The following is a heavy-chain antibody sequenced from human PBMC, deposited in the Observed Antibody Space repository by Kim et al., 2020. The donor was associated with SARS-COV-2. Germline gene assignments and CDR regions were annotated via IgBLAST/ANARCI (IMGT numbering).Heavy chain of an antibody. CDR1: GGSFSGYY. D-gene: IGHD1-1*01. V-gene: IGHV4-34*01. Sequence: SETLSLTCAVYGGSFSGYYWSWIRQPPGKGLEWIGEINHSGSTNYNPSLKSRVTISVDTSKNQFSLKLSSVTSADTAVYYCARGRMGRVSGGGGYYFDYWGQGTLVTVSS. CDR3: ARGRMGRVSGGGGYYFDY. J-gene: IGHJ4*02. CDR2: INHSGST.